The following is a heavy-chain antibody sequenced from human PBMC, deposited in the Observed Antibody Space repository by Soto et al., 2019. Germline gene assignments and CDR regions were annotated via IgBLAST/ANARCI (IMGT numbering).Heavy chain of an antibody. CDR2: IDWDDDK. D-gene: IGHD1-26*01. V-gene: IGHV2-70*01. Sequence: SGPTLVNPTQTLTLTCTFSGFSLSTSGMCVSWIRQPPGKALEWLALIDWDDDKYYSTSLKTRLTISKDTSKNQVVLTMTNMDPVDTATYYCARIVGATNYYYYGMDVWGQGTTVTVSS. CDR1: GFSLSTSGMC. J-gene: IGHJ6*02. CDR3: ARIVGATNYYYYGMDV.